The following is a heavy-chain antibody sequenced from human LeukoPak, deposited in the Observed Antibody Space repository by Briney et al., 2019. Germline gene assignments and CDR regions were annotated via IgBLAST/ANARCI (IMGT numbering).Heavy chain of an antibody. Sequence: KPSETLSLTCTVYGGSISSYYWSWVRQPPGRGLEWIGHIYYSGSTNYNPSLKSRVTISVDTSKNQFSLKLSSVTAADTAVYYCAALVRGVPYNWFDPWGQGTLVTVSS. CDR3: AALVRGVPYNWFDP. V-gene: IGHV4-59*12. CDR1: GGSISSYY. CDR2: IYYSGST. J-gene: IGHJ5*02. D-gene: IGHD3-10*01.